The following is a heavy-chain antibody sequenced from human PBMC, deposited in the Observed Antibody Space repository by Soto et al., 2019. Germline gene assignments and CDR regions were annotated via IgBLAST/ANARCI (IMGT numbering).Heavy chain of an antibody. CDR1: GFTFSNYE. V-gene: IGHV4-59*05. D-gene: IGHD2-21*01. CDR3: AIPCGIANYDSFPTALDI. J-gene: IGHJ3*02. CDR2: THHSGNT. Sequence: GSLRLSCAASGFTFSNYEMYWVRQAPGNGLECVGSTHHSGNTYYNPSLKSRVIIFVESSKNQFSMRLLSVTAADPAVYYCAIPCGIANYDSFPTALDIWGHGTMVTV.